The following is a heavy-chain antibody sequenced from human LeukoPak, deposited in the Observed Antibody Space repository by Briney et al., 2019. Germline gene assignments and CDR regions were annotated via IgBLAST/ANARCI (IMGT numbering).Heavy chain of an antibody. CDR3: ARNAGYSSSWFLGAFDI. J-gene: IGHJ3*02. Sequence: GGSLRLSCTVSGSTVSSNSMSWVRQAPGKGLEWVSFIYSDNTHYSDSVKGRFTISRDNSKNTLYLQMNSLRAEDTAVYYCARNAGYSSSWFLGAFDIWGQGTMVTVSS. CDR2: IYSDNT. D-gene: IGHD6-13*01. V-gene: IGHV3-53*01. CDR1: GSTVSSNS.